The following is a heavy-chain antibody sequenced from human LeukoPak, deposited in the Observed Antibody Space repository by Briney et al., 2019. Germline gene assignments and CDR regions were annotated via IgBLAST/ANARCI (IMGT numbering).Heavy chain of an antibody. D-gene: IGHD3-22*01. Sequence: PGGSLRLSCAASGFTFSSYVMSWVRQAPGKGLEWDSGIGGRGANTYYADSVKGRLTISRDNSMNTLYLQMNSLRAEDTAVYYCAKCPPGGDYDSSGYYYSYYYMDVWGKGTTVTVSS. V-gene: IGHV3-23*01. CDR1: GFTFSSYV. J-gene: IGHJ6*03. CDR2: IGGRGANT. CDR3: AKCPPGGDYDSSGYYYSYYYMDV.